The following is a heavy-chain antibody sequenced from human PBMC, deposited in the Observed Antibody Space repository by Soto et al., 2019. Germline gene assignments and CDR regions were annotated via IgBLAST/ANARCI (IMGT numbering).Heavy chain of an antibody. V-gene: IGHV1-69*02. Sequence: QVQLVQSGAEVKKPGSSVKVSCKDPGGTFNTYSMFWVRQAPGQGLEWMGRIIPMLGVRNYAQRFQDRVTITADKSTATVHMELSSLRSEATALYYCTIGSWSGEVFDIWGQGTMVTVSS. CDR1: GGTFNTYS. D-gene: IGHD2-21*01. CDR2: IIPMLGVR. CDR3: TIGSWSGEVFDI. J-gene: IGHJ3*02.